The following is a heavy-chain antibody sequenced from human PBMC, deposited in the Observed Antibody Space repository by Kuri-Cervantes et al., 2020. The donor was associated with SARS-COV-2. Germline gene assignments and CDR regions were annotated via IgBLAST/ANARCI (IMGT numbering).Heavy chain of an antibody. CDR3: TSHDFWSGIFFDY. J-gene: IGHJ4*02. CDR2: IRSKAYGGTT. D-gene: IGHD3-3*01. CDR1: GVIFSDYY. Sequence: GESLRLSCTASGVIFSDYYMTWIRQAPGNGLEWVGFIRSKAYGGTTEYAASVKGRFTISRDDSKSIAYLQMNSLKTEDTAVYYCTSHDFWSGIFFDYWGQGTLVTVSS. V-gene: IGHV3-49*03.